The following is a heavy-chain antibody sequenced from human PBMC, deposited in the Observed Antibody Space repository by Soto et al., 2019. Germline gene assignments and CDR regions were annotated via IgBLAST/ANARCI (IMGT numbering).Heavy chain of an antibody. J-gene: IGHJ3*02. V-gene: IGHV3-23*01. CDR2: SSGSGGIT. CDR3: AKDPSRAFDI. Sequence: GGSLRLSCAASGFTFSSYAMSCVRQAPGKGLEGVSASSGSGGITYYADSVNGRFTISRDNSKNTLYLQMNSLRAEDTAVYYCAKDPSRAFDIWGQGTMVTVSS. CDR1: GFTFSSYA.